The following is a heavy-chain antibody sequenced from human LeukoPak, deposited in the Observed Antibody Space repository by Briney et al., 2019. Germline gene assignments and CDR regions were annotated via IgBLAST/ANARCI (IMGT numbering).Heavy chain of an antibody. CDR3: ARFEDDGSSYNYFQH. V-gene: IGHV3-30*03. CDR2: ISYDGSNK. Sequence: GGSLRLSCAASGVTFSSYGMHWVRQAPGKGLEWVAVISYDGSNKYYADSVKGRFTISRDNSKNTLYLQMNSLRAEDTAVYYCARFEDDGSSYNYFQHWGQGTLVTVSS. J-gene: IGHJ1*01. D-gene: IGHD3-22*01. CDR1: GVTFSSYG.